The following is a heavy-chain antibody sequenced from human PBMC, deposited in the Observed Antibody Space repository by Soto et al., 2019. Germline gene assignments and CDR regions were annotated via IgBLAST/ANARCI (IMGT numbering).Heavy chain of an antibody. CDR2: ISAYNGNT. CDR1: GYTFTSYG. J-gene: IGHJ4*02. D-gene: IGHD2-8*01. V-gene: IGHV1-18*01. Sequence: ASVKVSCKASGYTFTSYGISWVRQAPGQGLEWMGWISAYNGNTNYAQKLQGRVTMTTDTSTSTAYMELRSLRSDDTAVYYCARGIYCTNGVCYSGGFDYWGQGTLVTVSS. CDR3: ARGIYCTNGVCYSGGFDY.